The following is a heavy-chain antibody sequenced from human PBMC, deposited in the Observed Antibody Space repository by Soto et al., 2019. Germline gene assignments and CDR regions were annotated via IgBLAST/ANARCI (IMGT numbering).Heavy chain of an antibody. Sequence: PGGSLRLSCAASGFAVSSNYMSWVRQAPGKGLEWVSVIYSGGSTYYADSVKGRFAISRDNSKNTLYLQMNSLRAEDTAVYYCARGEMFGVYYGMDVWVQGTTVTVSS. V-gene: IGHV3-66*01. CDR3: ARGEMFGVYYGMDV. D-gene: IGHD2-8*01. J-gene: IGHJ6*02. CDR1: GFAVSSNY. CDR2: IYSGGST.